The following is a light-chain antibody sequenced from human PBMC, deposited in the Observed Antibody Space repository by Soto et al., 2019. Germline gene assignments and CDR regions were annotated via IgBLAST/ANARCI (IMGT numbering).Light chain of an antibody. CDR1: QSISTY. CDR3: QQSYNTRYT. CDR2: GAS. V-gene: IGKV1-39*01. Sequence: DIQMTQSPSSLSASVGERVTITCRSSQSISTYIHWYQQKPGKAPELLIYGASILQTGVPSRFSGSGSGTDFTLAISGLQHEDFATYYCQQSYNTRYTFGQGTKLEMK. J-gene: IGKJ2*01.